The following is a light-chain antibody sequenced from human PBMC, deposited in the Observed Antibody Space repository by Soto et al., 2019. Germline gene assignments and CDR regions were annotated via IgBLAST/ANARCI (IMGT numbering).Light chain of an antibody. CDR3: SSYTGSSTDV. CDR1: SSDVGSYNR. Sequence: QSALTQPPSVSGSPGQSVTISCTGTSSDVGSYNRVSWYQQPPGTAPKLMIYGVSNRPSGVPDRFSGSKSGNTASLTISGLQAEDEADYYCSSYTGSSTDVFGTGTKLTVL. J-gene: IGLJ1*01. CDR2: GVS. V-gene: IGLV2-18*02.